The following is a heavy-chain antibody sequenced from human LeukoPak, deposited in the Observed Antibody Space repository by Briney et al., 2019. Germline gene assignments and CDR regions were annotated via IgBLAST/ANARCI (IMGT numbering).Heavy chain of an antibody. V-gene: IGHV1-58*01. J-gene: IGHJ4*02. D-gene: IGHD3-22*01. CDR2: IVVGSGNT. CDR3: AEASLDYSDASRGYYRFDY. Sequence: TAVKVSCKASGFTFTSSAVQWVRQALGQHREWIGWIVVGSGNTNYKQKFKERFPLTTDMPTSKACMELSSLRSAQTTVYYCAEASLDYSDASRGYYRFDYWGQGTLVTVSS. CDR1: GFTFTSSA.